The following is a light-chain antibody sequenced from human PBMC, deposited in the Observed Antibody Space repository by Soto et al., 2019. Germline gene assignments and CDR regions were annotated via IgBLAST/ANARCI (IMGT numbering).Light chain of an antibody. CDR1: QSVSSY. V-gene: IGKV3-11*01. Sequence: EIVLTQSPATLSLSPGERATVSCRASQSVSSYLAWYQQKPGQAPRLLIYDASNRATGIPARFSGSGSGTEFTLTISSLQSEDFAVYYCQQYDNWPRTFGQGTKVDIK. J-gene: IGKJ1*01. CDR2: DAS. CDR3: QQYDNWPRT.